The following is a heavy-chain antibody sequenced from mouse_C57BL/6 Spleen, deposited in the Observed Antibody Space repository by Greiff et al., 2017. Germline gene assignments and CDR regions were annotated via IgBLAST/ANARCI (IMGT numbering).Heavy chain of an antibody. J-gene: IGHJ2*01. CDR3: TRGSADY. CDR2: INPGSGGT. CDR1: GYAFTNYL. V-gene: IGHV1-54*01. D-gene: IGHD3-1*01. Sequence: VQLKESGAELVRPGTSVKVSCKASGYAFTNYLIEWVKQRPGQGLEWIGVINPGSGGTNYNQKFKGKAILTADKSSSTAYMELRSLTSEDSAVYYCTRGSADYWGQGTTLTVSS.